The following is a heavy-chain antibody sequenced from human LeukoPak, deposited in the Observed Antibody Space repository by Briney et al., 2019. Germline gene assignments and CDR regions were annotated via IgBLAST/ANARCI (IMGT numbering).Heavy chain of an antibody. Sequence: GGSLRLSCAASGFTFSSYAMHWVRQAPGKGLEWVAVISYDGSNKYYADSVKGRFTISRDNSKNTLYLQMNSLRAEDTAVYYCARDWARYSYGLAPDYWGQGTLVTVSS. J-gene: IGHJ4*02. D-gene: IGHD5-18*01. V-gene: IGHV3-30-3*01. CDR1: GFTFSSYA. CDR3: ARDWARYSYGLAPDY. CDR2: ISYDGSNK.